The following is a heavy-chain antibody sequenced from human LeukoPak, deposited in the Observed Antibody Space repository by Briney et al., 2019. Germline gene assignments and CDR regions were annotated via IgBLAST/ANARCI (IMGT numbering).Heavy chain of an antibody. D-gene: IGHD6-13*01. J-gene: IGHJ6*02. Sequence: GASVKVSCKASGYTFTSYGISWVRQAPGQGLEWMGWISAYNGNTNYAQKLQGRVTMTTDTSTSTAYMELGSLRSDDTAVYYCAREEGYSSSWYGRNYYYYGMDVWGQGTTVTVSS. CDR1: GYTFTSYG. CDR3: AREEGYSSSWYGRNYYYYGMDV. CDR2: ISAYNGNT. V-gene: IGHV1-18*01.